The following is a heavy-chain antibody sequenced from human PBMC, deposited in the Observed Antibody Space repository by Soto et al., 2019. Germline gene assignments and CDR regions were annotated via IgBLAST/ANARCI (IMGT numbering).Heavy chain of an antibody. V-gene: IGHV5-51*01. J-gene: IGHJ4*02. CDR1: GYNFITDW. Sequence: GESLKISCKGSGYNFITDWISWVRQMPGKGLEWMGIIYPADSDTRYSPSFQGQVTISADKSISTAYLQWSSLKASDTAMYYCARPLYGSGSYSDYWGQGTLVTVSS. CDR3: ARPLYGSGSYSDY. CDR2: IYPADSDT. D-gene: IGHD3-10*01.